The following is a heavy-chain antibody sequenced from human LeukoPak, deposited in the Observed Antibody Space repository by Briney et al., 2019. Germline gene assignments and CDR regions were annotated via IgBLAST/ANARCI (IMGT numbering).Heavy chain of an antibody. CDR1: RGSISSSSYY. V-gene: IGHV4-39*07. Sequence: SETLSLTCTVSRGSISSSSYYWAWIRPPPGKGLVGNGCINYSGSTYYNPPLKSRGTISGDTSKNQFSLKLSSVTAADTAVYYCARELPADAFDIWGQGTMVTVSS. CDR3: ARELPADAFDI. CDR2: INYSGST. J-gene: IGHJ3*02.